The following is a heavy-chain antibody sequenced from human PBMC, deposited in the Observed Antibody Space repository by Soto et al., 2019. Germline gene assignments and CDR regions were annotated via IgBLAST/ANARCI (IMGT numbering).Heavy chain of an antibody. J-gene: IGHJ4*02. CDR2: IYYSGST. CDR1: GGSISSYY. CDR3: AGTKTGVFDY. Sequence: PSETLSLTCTVSGGSISSYYWSWIRQPPGKGLEWIGYIYYSGSTNYNPSLKSRVTISVDTSKNQFSLKLSSVTAVDTAVYYCAGTKTGVFDYWGQGTLVTVSS. V-gene: IGHV4-59*01. D-gene: IGHD2-8*01.